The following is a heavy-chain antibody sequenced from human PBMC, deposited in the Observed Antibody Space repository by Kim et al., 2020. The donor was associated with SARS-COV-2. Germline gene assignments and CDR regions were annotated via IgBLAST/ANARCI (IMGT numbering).Heavy chain of an antibody. CDR3: AKDLGHTGSYFGMDV. V-gene: IGHV3-43*01. CDR1: GFTFDDYS. D-gene: IGHD3-10*01. Sequence: GGSLRLSCAASGFTFDDYSMHWVRQAPGKGLEWVALISWDGGSRYYADSVKGRFTISRDNSKNSLYLQMDSLRTEDTAFYYCAKDLGHTGSYFGMDVWGRGPTVTVSS. CDR2: ISWDGGSR. J-gene: IGHJ6*02.